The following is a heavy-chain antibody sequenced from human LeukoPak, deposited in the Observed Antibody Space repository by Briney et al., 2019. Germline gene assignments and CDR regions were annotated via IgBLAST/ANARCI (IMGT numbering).Heavy chain of an antibody. CDR3: ARDQGSIFDY. J-gene: IGHJ4*02. V-gene: IGHV4-59*01. Sequence: SETLSLTCTVSGGSISSYYWSWIRQPPGKGLEWIGYIYYSGSTNYNPSLKSRVTISVDTSKSQFSLKLSSVTAADTAVYYCARDQGSIFDYWGQRTLATLHS. CDR2: IYYSGST. D-gene: IGHD2-15*01. CDR1: GGSISSYY.